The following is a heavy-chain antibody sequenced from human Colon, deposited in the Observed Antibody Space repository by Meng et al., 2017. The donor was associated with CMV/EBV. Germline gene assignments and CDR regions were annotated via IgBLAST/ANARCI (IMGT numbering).Heavy chain of an antibody. CDR1: GFTLSAYN. D-gene: IGHD6-13*01. V-gene: IGHV3-21*01. CDR2: LSTTGSSP. J-gene: IGHJ1*01. CDR3: ARGGAAALEH. Sequence: LSCLASGFTLSAYNMNWVRQAPGQGPEWVSSLSTTGSSPVYADSVKGRFTISRDNAKNSLYLQMDSLRVEDTAVYYCARGGAAALEHWGQGTLVTVSS.